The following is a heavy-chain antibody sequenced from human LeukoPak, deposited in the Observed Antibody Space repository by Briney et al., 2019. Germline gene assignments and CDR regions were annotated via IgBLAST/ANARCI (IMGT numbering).Heavy chain of an antibody. J-gene: IGHJ6*02. D-gene: IGHD2/OR15-2a*01. V-gene: IGHV5-51*01. Sequence: GESLKIPCTGSGYYFTTRWLAWVRQKPGKGLEWMGTVYPGDSETKYSPAFEGQVTISGDKSINTVYLQWDSLKASDTAMYYCARAKGSIYFYGMDVWAQGTMVIVSS. CDR2: VYPGDSET. CDR3: ARAKGSIYFYGMDV. CDR1: GYYFTTRW.